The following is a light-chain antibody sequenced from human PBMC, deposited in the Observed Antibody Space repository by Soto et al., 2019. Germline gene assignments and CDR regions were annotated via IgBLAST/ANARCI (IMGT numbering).Light chain of an antibody. V-gene: IGKV2-30*01. CDR3: MQGTHWPWT. CDR2: KVS. J-gene: IGKJ1*01. CDR1: QSLVYSDGNTY. Sequence: DVVMTQSPLSLPVTLGQPASISCRSSQSLVYSDGNTYLNWFQQRPGQSPRRLIYKVSNRDSGVPDRFSGSGSVTDFTLKISRVEAEDVGVYYWMQGTHWPWTFGHGTKVEIK.